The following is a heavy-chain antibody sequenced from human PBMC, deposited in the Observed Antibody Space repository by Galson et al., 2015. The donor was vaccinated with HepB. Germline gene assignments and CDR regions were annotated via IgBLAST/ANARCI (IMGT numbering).Heavy chain of an antibody. CDR3: VKESGIPQYGAYFDY. J-gene: IGHJ4*02. D-gene: IGHD4/OR15-4a*01. CDR2: ISSAVGTQ. V-gene: IGHV3-30*18. CDR1: GFILSNYG. Sequence: SLRLSCAASGFILSNYGMQWVRQPPGRALQWVAVISSAVGTQYYADSVKGRFTISRDTSKNMLHLQMNSLRPEDTAVYYCVKESGIPQYGAYFDYWGQGALVTVSS.